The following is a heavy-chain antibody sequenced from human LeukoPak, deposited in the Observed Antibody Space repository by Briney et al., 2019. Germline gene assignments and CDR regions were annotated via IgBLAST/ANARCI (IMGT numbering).Heavy chain of an antibody. CDR1: GYTFTSYY. D-gene: IGHD2-2*01. Sequence: ASVKVSCEASGYTFTSYYMHWVRQAPGQGLEWMGIINPSGGSTSYAQKFQGRVTMTRDTSTSTVYMELSSLRSEDTAVYYCARDFPPGYCSSTSCWDAGYHYYGMDVWGQGTTVTVSS. J-gene: IGHJ6*02. CDR2: INPSGGST. CDR3: ARDFPPGYCSSTSCWDAGYHYYGMDV. V-gene: IGHV1-46*01.